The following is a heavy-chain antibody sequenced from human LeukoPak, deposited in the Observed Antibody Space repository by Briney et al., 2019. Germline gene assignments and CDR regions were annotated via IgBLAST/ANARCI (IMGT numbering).Heavy chain of an antibody. J-gene: IGHJ4*02. D-gene: IGHD5-18*01. CDR3: ARDYSRGHSYGADY. CDR2: INPNSGGT. Sequence: ASVKVSCKASGYTFTDYYIHWVRQAPGQGLEWMGRINPNSGGTNYAQKFQGRVTMNRDTSISTAYMELSRLRFDDTAVFYCARDYSRGHSYGADYWGQGTLVTASS. CDR1: GYTFTDYY. V-gene: IGHV1-2*06.